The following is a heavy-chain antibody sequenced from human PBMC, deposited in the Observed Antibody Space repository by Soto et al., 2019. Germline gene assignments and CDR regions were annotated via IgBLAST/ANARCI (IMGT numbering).Heavy chain of an antibody. CDR3: AAGAYCGGGCYVLPPDY. V-gene: IGHV4-59*01. CDR1: GAFLNNFF. Sequence: SETLSLTCTVSGAFLNNFFLSWIRQTPGKGLEWIGYVSQGGAAAYLAEGETTGYNPSLESRATISLDLPKNQFSLRLTSVTAADTAVYYCAAGAYCGGGCYVLPPDYWGQGTLVTVSS. CDR2: VSQGGAAAYLAEGETT. J-gene: IGHJ4*02. D-gene: IGHD2-21*02.